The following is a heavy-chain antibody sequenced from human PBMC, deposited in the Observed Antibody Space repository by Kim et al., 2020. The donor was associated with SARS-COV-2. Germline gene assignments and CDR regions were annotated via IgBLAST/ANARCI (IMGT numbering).Heavy chain of an antibody. J-gene: IGHJ4*02. CDR1: GFTFSSYA. D-gene: IGHD6-13*01. Sequence: GGSLRLSCAASGFTFSSYAMSWVRQAPGKGLEWVSAISGSGGSTYYADSVKGRFTISRDNSKNTLYLQMNSLRAEDTAVYYCAKESGYSSSWSGGGADYWCQGTLVTVSS. CDR2: ISGSGGST. V-gene: IGHV3-23*01. CDR3: AKESGYSSSWSGGGADY.